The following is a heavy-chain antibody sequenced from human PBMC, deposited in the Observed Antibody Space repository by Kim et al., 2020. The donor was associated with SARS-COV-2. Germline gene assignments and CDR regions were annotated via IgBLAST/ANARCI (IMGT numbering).Heavy chain of an antibody. CDR1: GFTFSSYA. CDR3: ATIEMATITFDY. J-gene: IGHJ4*02. D-gene: IGHD5-12*01. Sequence: GGSLRLSCAASGFTFSSYAMHWVRQAPGKGLEWVAVISYDGSNKYYADSVKGRFTISRDNSKNTLYLQMNSLRAEDTAVYYFATIEMATITFDYWGQGTLVTVSS. CDR2: ISYDGSNK. V-gene: IGHV3-30*04.